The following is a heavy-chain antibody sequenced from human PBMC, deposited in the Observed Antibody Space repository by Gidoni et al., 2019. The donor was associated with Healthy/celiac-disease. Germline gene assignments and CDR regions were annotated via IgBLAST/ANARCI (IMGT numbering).Heavy chain of an antibody. CDR1: GFTFSCYA. D-gene: IGHD3-22*01. CDR3: ANSRPGGYYYDSSGYFDFDY. CDR2: ISGSGGRT. V-gene: IGHV3-23*01. J-gene: IGHJ4*02. Sequence: EVQLLESGGGLVQPGGSLRLSCAASGFTFSCYALRWVRQAPGKGLEWVSAISGSGGRTYYADSVRGRFTISRDNSKNTLYLQMNSLRAEDTAVYYCANSRPGGYYYDSSGYFDFDYWGQGTLVTVSS.